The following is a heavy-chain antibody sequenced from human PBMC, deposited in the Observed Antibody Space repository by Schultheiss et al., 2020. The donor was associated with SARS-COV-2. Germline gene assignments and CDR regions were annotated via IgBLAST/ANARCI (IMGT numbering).Heavy chain of an antibody. J-gene: IGHJ5*02. Sequence: GGSLRLSCAASGFTFDDYAMHWVRQAPGKGLEWVSYISSSGSTIYYADSVKGRFTISRDNAKNSLYLQMNSLRAEDTALYYCAKDIDSSSSGTPLFDPWGQGTLVTVSS. V-gene: IGHV3-9*01. D-gene: IGHD6-6*01. CDR3: AKDIDSSSSGTPLFDP. CDR2: ISSSGSTI. CDR1: GFTFDDYA.